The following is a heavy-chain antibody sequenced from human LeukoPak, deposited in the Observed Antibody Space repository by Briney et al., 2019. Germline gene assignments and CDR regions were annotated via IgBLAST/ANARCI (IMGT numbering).Heavy chain of an antibody. V-gene: IGHV3-30*18. CDR2: ISYDGSNK. CDR1: GFTFSGYG. J-gene: IGHJ4*02. CDR3: AKDGLDY. Sequence: SGRSLRLSCAASGFTFSGYGMHWVRQAPGKGLEWVAVISYDGSNKYYADSVKGRFTISRDNSKNTLYLQMNSLRAEDTAVYYCAKDGLDYWGQGTLVTVSS.